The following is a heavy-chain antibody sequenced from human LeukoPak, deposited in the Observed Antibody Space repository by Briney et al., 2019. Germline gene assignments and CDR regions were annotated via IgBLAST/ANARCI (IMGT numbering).Heavy chain of an antibody. CDR3: ARSQGGTMSLRHFDL. J-gene: IGHJ2*01. Sequence: SETLSLTCTVSGGSISSGLYYRSWIRQHPGKGLEWIGYIYHIGTTYYDPSLSSRLTISLDTSKSQFSLRLNSVTAADTAMYYCARSQGGTMSLRHFDLWGRGTLVTVSS. V-gene: IGHV4-31*03. CDR2: IYHIGTT. CDR1: GGSISSGLYY. D-gene: IGHD5/OR15-5a*01.